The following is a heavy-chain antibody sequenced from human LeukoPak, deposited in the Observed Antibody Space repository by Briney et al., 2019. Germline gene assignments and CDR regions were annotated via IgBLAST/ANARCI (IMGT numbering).Heavy chain of an antibody. CDR3: ARGSLDYYDSSGYKNVFDY. V-gene: IGHV4-59*01. CDR2: IYYSGST. Sequence: PSETLSLTCAVYGGSISSYYWSWIRQSPGKGLEWIGYIYYSGSTNYNPSLKSRVTISVDTSKNQFSLKLSSVTAADTAVYYCARGSLDYYDSSGYKNVFDYWGQGTLVTVSS. D-gene: IGHD3-22*01. J-gene: IGHJ4*02. CDR1: GGSISSYY.